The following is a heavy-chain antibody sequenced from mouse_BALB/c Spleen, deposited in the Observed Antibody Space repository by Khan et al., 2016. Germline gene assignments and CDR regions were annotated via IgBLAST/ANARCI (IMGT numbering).Heavy chain of an antibody. CDR2: IWSDGST. CDR1: GFSLTSYG. CDR3: ARRDDGGGAMDY. Sequence: QVRLKESGPGLVAPSQSLSITCTVSGFSLTSYGVHWVRQPPGKGLEWLVVIWSDGSTTYNSAFKSRLSISKDNSKSQVFLKMNSLQTGDTAMYYCARRDDGGGAMDYWGQGTSVTVSS. J-gene: IGHJ4*01. D-gene: IGHD2-3*01. V-gene: IGHV2-6*02.